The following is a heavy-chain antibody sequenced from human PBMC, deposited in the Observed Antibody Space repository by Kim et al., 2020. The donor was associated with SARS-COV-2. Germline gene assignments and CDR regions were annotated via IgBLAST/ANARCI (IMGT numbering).Heavy chain of an antibody. D-gene: IGHD6-19*01. CDR2: IIPIFGTA. CDR1: GGTFSSYA. J-gene: IGHJ4*02. CDR3: ARVHRSSGVSDY. V-gene: IGHV1-69*13. Sequence: SVKVSCKASGGTFSSYAISWVRQAPGQGLEWMGGIIPIFGTANYAQKFQGRVTITADESTSTAYMELSSLRSEDTAVYYCARVHRSSGVSDYWGQGTLVTVSS.